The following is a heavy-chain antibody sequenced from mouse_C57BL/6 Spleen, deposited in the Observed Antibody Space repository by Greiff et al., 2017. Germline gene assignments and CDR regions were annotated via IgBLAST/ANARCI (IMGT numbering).Heavy chain of an antibody. Sequence: QVQLQQSGPELVKPGASVKLSCKASGYTFTSYDINWVKQRPGQGLEWIGWIYPRDGSTKYNEKFKGKATLTVDTSSSTAYMELHSLTSEDSAVYFCAREGLTVVATGYFDYWGQGTTLTVSS. J-gene: IGHJ2*01. CDR2: IYPRDGST. D-gene: IGHD1-1*01. CDR1: GYTFTSYD. V-gene: IGHV1-85*01. CDR3: AREGLTVVATGYFDY.